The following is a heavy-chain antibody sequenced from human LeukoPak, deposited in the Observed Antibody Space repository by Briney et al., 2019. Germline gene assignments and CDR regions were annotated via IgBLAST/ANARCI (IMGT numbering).Heavy chain of an antibody. CDR2: INPNSGGT. Sequence: ASVKVSCKASGYTFTGYYMHWVRQAPGQGLERMGRINPNSGGTNYAQKFQGRVTMTRDTSISTAYMELSRLRSEDTAVYYCARPRIAVAGTSNKGFDYWGQGTLVTVSS. V-gene: IGHV1-2*06. CDR1: GYTFTGYY. J-gene: IGHJ4*02. D-gene: IGHD6-19*01. CDR3: ARPRIAVAGTSNKGFDY.